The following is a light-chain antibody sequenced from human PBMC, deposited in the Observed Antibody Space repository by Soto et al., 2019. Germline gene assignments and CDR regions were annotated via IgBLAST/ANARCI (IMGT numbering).Light chain of an antibody. Sequence: DIEMTQSPSTLSVTPEERATISCRASQSVSSNLAWYQQKRGQAPRLLMYGASTRATGIPVRFSGSGSGTEFTLIISSLQSEDFAVYYCQQYNDWPRTFGQGTKVEIK. J-gene: IGKJ1*01. CDR3: QQYNDWPRT. CDR1: QSVSSN. CDR2: GAS. V-gene: IGKV3-15*01.